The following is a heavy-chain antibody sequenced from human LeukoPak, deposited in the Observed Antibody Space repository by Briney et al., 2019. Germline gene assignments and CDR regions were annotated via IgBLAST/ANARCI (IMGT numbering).Heavy chain of an antibody. V-gene: IGHV3-48*02. Sequence: PGGSLRLSCAASGFTFSYYDMNWVRQAPGKGLEWVSYIASSTSTMYYADSVKGRFTISRDDAKNSLYLHMSSLRDEDTAVYYCARGGSVGTQGVFDYWGQGTLVTVSS. CDR1: GFTFSYYD. CDR2: IASSTSTM. J-gene: IGHJ4*02. CDR3: ARGGSVGTQGVFDY. D-gene: IGHD5-12*01.